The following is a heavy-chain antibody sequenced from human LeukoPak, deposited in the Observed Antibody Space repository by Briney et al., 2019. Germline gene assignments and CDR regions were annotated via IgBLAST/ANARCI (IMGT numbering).Heavy chain of an antibody. Sequence: SQSLSLTCTASGGSISSGSYYWNWIRQPAGNVLELIGRIYTSGSTNYNPSLQSRVTISVDTSKNQFSLKLSSVTAADTAVYCCARNNFGQKWYFDYWGQGTLVTVSS. D-gene: IGHD1-1*01. CDR3: ARNNFGQKWYFDY. V-gene: IGHV4-61*02. J-gene: IGHJ4*02. CDR2: IYTSGST. CDR1: GGSISSGSYY.